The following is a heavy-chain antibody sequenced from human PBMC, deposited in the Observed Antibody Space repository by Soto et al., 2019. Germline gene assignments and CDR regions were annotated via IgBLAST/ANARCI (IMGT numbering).Heavy chain of an antibody. CDR2: MNPNSGNT. V-gene: IGHV1-8*01. J-gene: IGHJ3*02. CDR3: ASVPYCSGGSCPQVTDAFDI. D-gene: IGHD2-15*01. Sequence: ASVKVSCKASGYTFTSYDINWVRQATGQGLEWMGWMNPNSGNTGYAQKFQGRVTMTRNTSISTAYMELSSLRSEDTAVYYCASVPYCSGGSCPQVTDAFDIWGQGTMVTVSS. CDR1: GYTFTSYD.